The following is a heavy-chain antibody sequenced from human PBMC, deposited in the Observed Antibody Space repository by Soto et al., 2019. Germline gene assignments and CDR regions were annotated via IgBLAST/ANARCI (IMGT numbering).Heavy chain of an antibody. J-gene: IGHJ5*02. CDR1: GGSISSYY. V-gene: IGHV4-59*05. Sequence: SETLSLTCTVSGGSISSYYWSWIRQPAGKGLEWIGSIYHSGNTYYNPSLRSRVTISVDTSKNQFSLKLSSVTAADTAVFYCARHYSSGSRNWFDPWGQGTLVTVSS. CDR2: IYHSGNT. CDR3: ARHYSSGSRNWFDP. D-gene: IGHD6-19*01.